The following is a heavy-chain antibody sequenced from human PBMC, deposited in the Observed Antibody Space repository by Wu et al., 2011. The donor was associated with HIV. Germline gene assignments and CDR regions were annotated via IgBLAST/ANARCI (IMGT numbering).Heavy chain of an antibody. Sequence: VQLVQSGAEVKKPGESLKISVRVLDTTFPSTGSDGVRQMPGKGLEWMGIIYPADPDTRYSPSFRGQVTISADKSTSTAYLQWNSLKASDTAIYYCARQKPAGTFFWYFDLWGRGTLVT. CDR2: IYPADPDT. CDR3: ARQKPAGTFFWYFDL. CDR1: DTTFPSTG. D-gene: IGHD6-13*01. V-gene: IGHV5-51*01. J-gene: IGHJ2*01.